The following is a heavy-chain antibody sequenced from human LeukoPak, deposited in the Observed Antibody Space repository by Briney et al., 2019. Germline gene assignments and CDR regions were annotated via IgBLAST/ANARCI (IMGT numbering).Heavy chain of an antibody. J-gene: IGHJ4*02. CDR1: GGSFSGYY. D-gene: IGHD6-13*01. V-gene: IGHV4-34*01. Sequence: PSETLSLTCAVYGGSFSGYYWSWIRQPPGKGLEWIGEINHSGSTNYNPSLKSRVTISVDTSKNQFSLKLSSVTAADTAVYYCALARAAAGIRRGRSFDYWGQGTLVTVSS. CDR3: ALARAAAGIRRGRSFDY. CDR2: INHSGST.